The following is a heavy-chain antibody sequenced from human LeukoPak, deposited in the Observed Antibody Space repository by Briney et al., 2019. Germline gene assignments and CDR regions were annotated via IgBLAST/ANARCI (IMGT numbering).Heavy chain of an antibody. Sequence: GASVKVSCKASGYTFTHYYIHWVRQAPGQGLEWMGWINPNTGGTNYAQSFQGRLIMTTDTSITTAYMELSRLISDDTAVYYCAKGTSGWYPTPFDYWGQGTLVTVSS. J-gene: IGHJ4*02. CDR2: INPNTGGT. CDR3: AKGTSGWYPTPFDY. V-gene: IGHV1-2*02. D-gene: IGHD6-19*01. CDR1: GYTFTHYY.